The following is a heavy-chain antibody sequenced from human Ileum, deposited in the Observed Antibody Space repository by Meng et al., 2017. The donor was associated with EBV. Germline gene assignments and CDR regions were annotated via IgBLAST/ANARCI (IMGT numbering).Heavy chain of an antibody. V-gene: IGHV4-34*01. CDR2: ISHTGTT. CDR3: ARYGTCGANSFYCFNP. D-gene: IGHD4-23*01. CDR1: GGSFSNYY. J-gene: IGHJ5*02. Sequence: QGQLQQWGEGLLKPSGTLSLTCGVYGGSFSNYYWTWIRQPPGKGLEWIGEISHTGTTKYNPSLKNRVTVSLDTSNNQFSLNLNSVTAADTALYYCARYGTCGANSFYCFNPWGQGTLVTVSS.